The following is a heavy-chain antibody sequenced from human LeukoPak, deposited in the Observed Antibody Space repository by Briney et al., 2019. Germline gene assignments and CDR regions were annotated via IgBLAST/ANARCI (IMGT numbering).Heavy chain of an antibody. V-gene: IGHV4-39*07. CDR1: GGSISIGTYY. J-gene: IGHJ4*02. Sequence: SETLSLTCTVSGGSISIGTYYWGWIRQPPGKGLEWIGSIYYSGSTYYNPSLKSRVTISVDTSKNQFSLKLSSVTAADTAVYYCATDSSSWRSIDYWGQGTLVTVSS. CDR2: IYYSGST. D-gene: IGHD6-13*01. CDR3: ATDSSSWRSIDY.